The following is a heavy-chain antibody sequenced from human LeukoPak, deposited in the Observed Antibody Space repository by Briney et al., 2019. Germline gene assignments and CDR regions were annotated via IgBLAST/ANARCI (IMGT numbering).Heavy chain of an antibody. D-gene: IGHD3-16*01. CDR2: INEDGREK. Sequence: GGSLRLSCAASGFIFNNYWMNWVRQAPGKGLEWVASINEDGREKLYVESLEGRLTIARDNAKESLHLQMRNLRVEDTAVYYCTRALGHSVLAFDVWGQGTVVIVS. CDR3: TRALGHSVLAFDV. J-gene: IGHJ3*01. CDR1: GFIFNNYW. V-gene: IGHV3-7*03.